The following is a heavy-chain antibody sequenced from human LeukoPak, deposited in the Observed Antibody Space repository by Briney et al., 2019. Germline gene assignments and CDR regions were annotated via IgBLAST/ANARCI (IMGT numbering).Heavy chain of an antibody. CDR1: GGSISSYY. J-gene: IGHJ6*02. Sequence: SEPLSLPCPVSGGSISSYYWSWIRQPAGKGLEWIGRIYTSGSTNYNPSLKSRVTMSVDTSKNQFSLKLSSVTAADTAVYYWARDWGGHSSGWYYGMDVWGQGTTVTVSS. V-gene: IGHV4-4*07. D-gene: IGHD6-19*01. CDR3: ARDWGGHSSGWYYGMDV. CDR2: IYTSGST.